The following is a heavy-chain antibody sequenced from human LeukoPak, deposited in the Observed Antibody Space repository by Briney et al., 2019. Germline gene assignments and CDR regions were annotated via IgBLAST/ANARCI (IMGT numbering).Heavy chain of an antibody. CDR2: ISYDGSNK. CDR1: GFTFSTYA. V-gene: IGHV3-30-3*01. CDR3: ERVGGYSYGHLFDY. J-gene: IGHJ4*02. Sequence: GRSLRLSCAASGFTFSTYAMHWVRQAPGKGRELVAFISYDGSNKYYADSVKGRFTISRDNSKNTMYLKMNSLRAEDTAVYSCERVGGYSYGHLFDYWGQGNLVTVSS. D-gene: IGHD5-18*01.